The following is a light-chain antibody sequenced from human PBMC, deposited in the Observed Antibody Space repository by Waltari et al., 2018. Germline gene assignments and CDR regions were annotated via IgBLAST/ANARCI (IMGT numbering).Light chain of an antibody. CDR3: SSYTRRSYWV. Sequence: QSALTQPASVSGSPGQSIPISCTGTRSDGRFYDFVSWFQQPPGKAPKVLIYKVNNRPSGVSNRFSGSKAANTASLTISGLQAEDEADYYCSSYTRRSYWVFGGGTQLTVL. V-gene: IGLV2-14*01. CDR1: RSDGRFYDF. J-gene: IGLJ3*02. CDR2: KVN.